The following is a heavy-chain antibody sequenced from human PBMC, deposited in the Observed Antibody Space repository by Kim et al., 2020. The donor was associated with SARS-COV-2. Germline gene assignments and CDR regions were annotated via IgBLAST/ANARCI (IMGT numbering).Heavy chain of an antibody. CDR1: GYTFTSYA. D-gene: IGHD1-26*01. CDR2: INAGNGNT. J-gene: IGHJ5*02. Sequence: ASVKVSCKASGYTFTSYAMHWVRQAPGQRLEWMGWINAGNGNTKYSQKFQGRVTITRDTSASTAYMELSSLRSEDTAVYYCARCPRYSGSYWGVVSWFDPWGQGTLVTVSS. CDR3: ARCPRYSGSYWGVVSWFDP. V-gene: IGHV1-3*01.